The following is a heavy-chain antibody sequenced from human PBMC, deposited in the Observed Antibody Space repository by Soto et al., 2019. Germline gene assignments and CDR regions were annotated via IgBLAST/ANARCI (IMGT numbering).Heavy chain of an antibody. D-gene: IGHD2-2*01. Sequence: QEQLVESGGGVVLPGRSLRLSCAASGFTFNTFGMHWVRQAPGKGLGWVAVISYDGSDKYYSDSVRGRFTISRDNSMNTLYLQMNSLRTEDTAVYYCAKSPNFYCSSYHCYKYYFDYWGQGTRVTVSS. J-gene: IGHJ4*02. CDR3: AKSPNFYCSSYHCYKYYFDY. V-gene: IGHV3-30*18. CDR2: ISYDGSDK. CDR1: GFTFNTFG.